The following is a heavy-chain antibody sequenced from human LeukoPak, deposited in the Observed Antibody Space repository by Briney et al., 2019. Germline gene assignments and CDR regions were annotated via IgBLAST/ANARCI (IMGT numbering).Heavy chain of an antibody. CDR1: GFTFSSYS. J-gene: IGHJ4*02. V-gene: IGHV3-21*01. D-gene: IGHD2/OR15-2a*01. CDR2: ISSRSSYI. Sequence: PGGSLRLSCAASGFTFSSYSMNWVRQAPGKGLEWVSSISSRSSYIYYADSVKGRFTISRDNAKNSLYLQMNSLRAEDTAVYYCARGNTADDYWGQGTLVTVSS. CDR3: ARGNTADDY.